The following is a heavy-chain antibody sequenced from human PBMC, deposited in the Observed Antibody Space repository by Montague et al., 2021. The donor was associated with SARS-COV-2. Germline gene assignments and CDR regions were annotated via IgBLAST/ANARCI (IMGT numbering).Heavy chain of an antibody. CDR2: IDPTDSYT. Sequence: QSGAEVKKPGESLRISCKASGYSFTSYWISWVRQMPGRGLEWMGRIDPTDSYTNYSPSFQGHVTISADKSISTAYLQWSSLKASDTAMYYCAILCEGGLLLRCTMDVWGQGTTVSVSS. CDR3: AILCEGGLLLRCTMDV. V-gene: IGHV5-10-1*01. D-gene: IGHD3-22*01. J-gene: IGHJ6*02. CDR1: GYSFTSYW.